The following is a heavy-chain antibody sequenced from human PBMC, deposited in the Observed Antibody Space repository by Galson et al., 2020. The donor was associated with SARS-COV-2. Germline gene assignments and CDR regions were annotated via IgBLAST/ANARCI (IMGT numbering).Heavy chain of an antibody. V-gene: IGHV3-23*01. Sequence: GESMKISCEASGFTIDTLAMSWVRQAPGKGLQWVAGISVNGNTYYTESVKGRLTISRDTSTNTVYLQMNDLRAEDTAFYYCAKERQWLGYYMGVWGRGITVTISS. CDR1: GFTIDTLA. J-gene: IGHJ6*03. D-gene: IGHD6-19*01. CDR2: ISVNGNT. CDR3: AKERQWLGYYMGV.